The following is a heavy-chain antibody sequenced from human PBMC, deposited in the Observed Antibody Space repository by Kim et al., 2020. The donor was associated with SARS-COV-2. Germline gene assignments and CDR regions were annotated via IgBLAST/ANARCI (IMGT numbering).Heavy chain of an antibody. Sequence: SETLSLTCAVYGGSFSGYYWSWIRQPPGKGLEWIGEINHSGSTNYNPSLKSRVTISVDTSKNQFSLKLSSVTAADTAVYYCARVLRYGSGSLEAKYYYGMDVWGQGTTVTVSS. D-gene: IGHD3-10*01. CDR3: ARVLRYGSGSLEAKYYYGMDV. CDR2: INHSGST. J-gene: IGHJ6*02. V-gene: IGHV4-34*01. CDR1: GGSFSGYY.